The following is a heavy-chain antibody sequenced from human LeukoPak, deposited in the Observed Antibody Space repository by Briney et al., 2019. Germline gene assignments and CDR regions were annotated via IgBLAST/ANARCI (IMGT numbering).Heavy chain of an antibody. Sequence: GGSLRLSCAASGFTFSSYAMSWVRQAPGKGLEWVSAISGSGGSTYYADSVKGRFTISRDNSKNTLYLQMNSLRAEDTAVYYCARDPRSPYYYDSSGYYLFDYWGQGTLVTVSS. CDR2: ISGSGGST. CDR1: GFTFSSYA. J-gene: IGHJ4*02. CDR3: ARDPRSPYYYDSSGYYLFDY. D-gene: IGHD3-22*01. V-gene: IGHV3-23*01.